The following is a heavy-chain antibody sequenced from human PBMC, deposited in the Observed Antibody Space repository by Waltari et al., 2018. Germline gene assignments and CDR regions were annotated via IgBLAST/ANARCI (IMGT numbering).Heavy chain of an antibody. CDR1: GGSISSSSYY. V-gene: IGHV4-39*01. CDR3: AGPIAAAGIGRMDY. D-gene: IGHD6-13*01. J-gene: IGHJ4*02. Sequence: QLQLQESGPGLVKPSETLSLTCTVSGGSISSSSYYWGWLRQPPGKGLEWIGSIYYSGSTYYNPSLKSRVTISVDTSKNQFSLKLSSVTAADTAVYYCAGPIAAAGIGRMDYWGQGTLVTVSS. CDR2: IYYSGST.